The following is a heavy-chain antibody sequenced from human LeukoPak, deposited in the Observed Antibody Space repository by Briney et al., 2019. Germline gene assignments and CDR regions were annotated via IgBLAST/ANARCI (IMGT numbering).Heavy chain of an antibody. J-gene: IGHJ2*01. CDR1: GDSVSSNSAA. CDR3: ARGVRYFDL. Sequence: KPSQTLSLTCAISGDSVSSNSAAWNWIGQSPSRGLEWLGRTYYRSKWFHDYAVSVKTRITINPDTSKSQFSLQLNSVTPEDTAVYYCARGVRYFDLWGRGTLVTVSS. V-gene: IGHV6-1*01. CDR2: TYYRSKWFH.